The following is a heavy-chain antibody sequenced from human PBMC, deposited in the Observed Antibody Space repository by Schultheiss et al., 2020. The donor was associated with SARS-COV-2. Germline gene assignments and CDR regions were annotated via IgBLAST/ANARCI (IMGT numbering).Heavy chain of an antibody. CDR1: GFTFGTYA. Sequence: GGSLRLSCAASGFTFGTYAMHWVRQAPGQGLEYVSVIFPTGTTYYADSVKGRFTISRDNSENTLYLQMNSLRADDTAVYYCARDPGAPNGMDVWGQGTTVTVS. CDR2: IFPTGTT. V-gene: IGHV3-64*04. D-gene: IGHD3-10*01. J-gene: IGHJ6*02. CDR3: ARDPGAPNGMDV.